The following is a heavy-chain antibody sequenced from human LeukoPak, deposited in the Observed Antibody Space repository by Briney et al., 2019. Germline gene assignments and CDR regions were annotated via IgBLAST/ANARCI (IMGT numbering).Heavy chain of an antibody. D-gene: IGHD2-2*01. Sequence: PSETLSLTCTVSGGSISRSSNYWGWIRQPPGKGLEWIGNIYYSGTTYYNPSLESRVTISVDTSKNQFSLKLSSVTAADTAVYYCARGRTGYQLLPTKKNYQYSYMDVWGKGTTVTVSS. CDR1: GGSISRSSNY. J-gene: IGHJ6*03. CDR3: ARGRTGYQLLPTKKNYQYSYMDV. CDR2: IYYSGTT. V-gene: IGHV4-39*07.